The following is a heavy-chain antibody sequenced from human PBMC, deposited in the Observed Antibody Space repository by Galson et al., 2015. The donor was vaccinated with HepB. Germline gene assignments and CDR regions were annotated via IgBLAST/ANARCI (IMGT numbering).Heavy chain of an antibody. V-gene: IGHV3-23*01. CDR1: GFTFGSFV. Sequence: SLRLSCAASGFTFGSFVMSWVRQAPGKGLEWVSAISGSSGRAYYADSVKGRFTISRDNSKNTLYLQMNSLRAEDSAVYYCTKVGILHFDYWGQGTLVTVSS. CDR2: ISGSSGRA. J-gene: IGHJ4*02. D-gene: IGHD1-14*01. CDR3: TKVGILHFDY.